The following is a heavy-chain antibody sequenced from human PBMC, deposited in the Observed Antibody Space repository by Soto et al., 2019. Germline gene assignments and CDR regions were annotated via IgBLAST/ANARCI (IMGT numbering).Heavy chain of an antibody. CDR3: ARASKVSGSSQTRPDF. CDR1: SGSFSGYY. Sequence: QVQLHQWGAGLLKPSETLSLACSIYSGSFSGYYWSWIRQPPGKGLEWIGEISQSGHTNYSPSLNSRVSISMATSKKPFSMHLASVSAAETAVYYCARASKVSGSSQTRPDFWGQGTLVTVSS. J-gene: IGHJ4*02. CDR2: ISQSGHT. V-gene: IGHV4-34*01. D-gene: IGHD6-6*01.